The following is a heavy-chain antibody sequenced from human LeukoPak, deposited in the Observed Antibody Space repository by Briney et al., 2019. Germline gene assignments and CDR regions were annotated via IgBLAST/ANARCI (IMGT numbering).Heavy chain of an antibody. V-gene: IGHV3-30*02. Sequence: GRSLRLSCAASGFTFSSYAMHWVRQAPGKGLEWVAFIRYDGSDEDYADSVRDRFTISRDNSKNTLYLQMNSLRPEDSAVYYCAKDRWVTMDRGVYFDYWGQGTLVTVSS. CDR1: GFTFSSYA. D-gene: IGHD3-10*01. J-gene: IGHJ4*02. CDR2: IRYDGSDE. CDR3: AKDRWVTMDRGVYFDY.